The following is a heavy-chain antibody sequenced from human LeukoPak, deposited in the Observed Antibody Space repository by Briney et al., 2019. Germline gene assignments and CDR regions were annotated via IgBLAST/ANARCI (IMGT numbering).Heavy chain of an antibody. J-gene: IGHJ3*02. CDR1: GFTFSSYA. Sequence: PGGSLRLSCAASGFTFSSYAMHWVRQAPGKGLEWEAVISYDGSNKYYADSVKGRFTISRDNSKNTLYLQMNSLRAEDTAVYYCAREEQQWLVRAFDIWGQGTMVTVSS. CDR3: AREEQQWLVRAFDI. V-gene: IGHV3-30*01. D-gene: IGHD6-19*01. CDR2: ISYDGSNK.